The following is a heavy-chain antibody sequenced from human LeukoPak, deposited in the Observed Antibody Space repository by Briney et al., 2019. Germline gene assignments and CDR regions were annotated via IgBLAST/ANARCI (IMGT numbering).Heavy chain of an antibody. CDR2: IYYSGST. D-gene: IGHD2-15*01. Sequence: PSENLSLTCTVSGGSISSYYWSWIRQPPGKGLEWIGYIYYSGSTNYNPSLKSRVTISVDTSKNQFSLKLSSVTAADTAVYYCARLLRSEGAFDIWGQGTMVTVSS. CDR1: GGSISSYY. V-gene: IGHV4-59*01. J-gene: IGHJ3*02. CDR3: ARLLRSEGAFDI.